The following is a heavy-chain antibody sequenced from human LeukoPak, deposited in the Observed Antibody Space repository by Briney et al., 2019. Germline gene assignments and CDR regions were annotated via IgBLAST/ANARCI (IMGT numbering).Heavy chain of an antibody. V-gene: IGHV4-34*01. Sequence: SETLPLTCAVYGGSFSGYYWSWIRQPPGKGLEWIGEINHSGSTNYNPSLKSRVTISVDTSKNQFSLKLSSVTAADTAVYYCARGRVTLEYWGQGTLVTVSS. D-gene: IGHD2/OR15-2a*01. J-gene: IGHJ4*02. CDR2: INHSGST. CDR1: GGSFSGYY. CDR3: ARGRVTLEY.